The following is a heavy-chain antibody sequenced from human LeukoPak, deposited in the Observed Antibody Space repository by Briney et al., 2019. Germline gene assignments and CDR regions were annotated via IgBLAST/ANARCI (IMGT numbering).Heavy chain of an antibody. J-gene: IGHJ4*02. CDR2: IYDSGNT. CDR3: ARNRVVAAPNFDY. Sequence: SETLSLTCTVSSGSISSYYWTWIRQPPGKGLEWLGYIYDSGNTNYNPSLKSRVTISLDTSKNQFSLRLPSVTAADTAVYYCARNRVVAAPNFDYWGQGTLVTVFS. D-gene: IGHD6-6*01. CDR1: SGSISSYY. V-gene: IGHV4-59*01.